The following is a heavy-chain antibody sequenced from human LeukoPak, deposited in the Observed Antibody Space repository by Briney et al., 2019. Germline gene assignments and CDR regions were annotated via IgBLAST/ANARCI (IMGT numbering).Heavy chain of an antibody. CDR1: GGSISSYY. J-gene: IGHJ3*02. D-gene: IGHD3-22*01. Sequence: SETLSLTCTVSGGSISSYYWSWIRQPPGKGLEWIGYMYYSGSTNYNPSLKSRVTISVDTSKNQFSLKLSSVTAADTAVYYCARSQYYYDSSGYRPGAFDIWGQGTMVTVSS. CDR3: ARSQYYYDSSGYRPGAFDI. V-gene: IGHV4-59*01. CDR2: MYYSGST.